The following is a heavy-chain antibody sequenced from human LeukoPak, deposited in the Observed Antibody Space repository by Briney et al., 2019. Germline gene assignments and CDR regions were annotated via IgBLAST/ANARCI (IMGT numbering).Heavy chain of an antibody. V-gene: IGHV3-15*01. CDR2: IRSKTDGGAS. CDR3: TTDVNRFMVTASS. CDR1: GFTFSSYA. J-gene: IGHJ5*02. D-gene: IGHD2-21*02. Sequence: GGSLRLSCAASGFTFSSYAMTWVRQAPGKGLEWVGRIRSKTDGGASEYAAPVKGRFSISRDDSNNTLYLEMISLKAEDTAIYYCTTDVNRFMVTASSWGQGTLVTVSS.